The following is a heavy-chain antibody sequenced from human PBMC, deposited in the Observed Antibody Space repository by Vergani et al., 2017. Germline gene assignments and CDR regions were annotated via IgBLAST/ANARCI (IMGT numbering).Heavy chain of an antibody. CDR1: GGSISSGSYY. Sequence: QVQLQESGPGLVKPSQTLSLTCTVSGGSISSGSYYWSWIRQPAGKGLEWIGRIYTSGSTYYNPSLKSRVTISVDTSKNQFSLKLSSVTAAETAVYYCARSPHYYYGMDVWGQGTTVTVSS. V-gene: IGHV4-61*02. CDR2: IYTSGST. CDR3: ARSPHYYYGMDV. J-gene: IGHJ6*02.